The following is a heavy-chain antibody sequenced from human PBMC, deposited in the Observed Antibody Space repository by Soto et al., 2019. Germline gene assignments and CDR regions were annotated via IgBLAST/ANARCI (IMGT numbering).Heavy chain of an antibody. J-gene: IGHJ6*02. CDR3: ARHDCISSSCYYYYYYGMDV. Sequence: ASVKVSCEASGCSFSTYAISWVRQAPGQGLEWMGGIIPIFDTANYAQKFQGRVTITADESTSTAYMELSSLRSEDTAVYYCARHDCISSSCYYYYYYGMDVWGQGTTVTVSS. CDR2: IIPIFDTA. D-gene: IGHD2-2*01. V-gene: IGHV1-69*13. CDR1: GCSFSTYA.